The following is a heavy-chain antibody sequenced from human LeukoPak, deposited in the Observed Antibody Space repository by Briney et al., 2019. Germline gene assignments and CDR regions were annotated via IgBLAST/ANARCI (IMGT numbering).Heavy chain of an antibody. V-gene: IGHV1-69*13. CDR1: GGTFSSYA. CDR3: ARDLVAAAGFDY. D-gene: IGHD6-13*01. J-gene: IGHJ4*02. CDR2: IIPIFGTA. Sequence: SVKVSCKASGGTFSSYAISWARQAPGQGLEWMGGIIPIFGTANYAQKFQGRVTITADESTSTAYMELSSLRSEDTAVYYCARDLVAAAGFDYWRQGTLVTDSS.